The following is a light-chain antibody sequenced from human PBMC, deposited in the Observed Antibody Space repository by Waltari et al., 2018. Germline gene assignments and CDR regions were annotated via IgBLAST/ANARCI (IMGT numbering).Light chain of an antibody. Sequence: EIVLTQSPATLSVSPGERATLSCRASHSVSTHLAWYQQKPGQTPRLLIYDAATRAIGVPGRFSGSGSETEFTLTITSLQTEDFAVYFCQQYSNWPPVTFGGGTKVEIK. CDR2: DAA. V-gene: IGKV3-15*01. J-gene: IGKJ4*01. CDR1: HSVSTH. CDR3: QQYSNWPPVT.